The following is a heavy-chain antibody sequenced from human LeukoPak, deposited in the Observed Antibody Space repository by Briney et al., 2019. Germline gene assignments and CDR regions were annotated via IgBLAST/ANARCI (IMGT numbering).Heavy chain of an antibody. Sequence: GGSLRLSCAASGFTFSSYEMNWVRQAPGKGLEWVSYISSSGSTIYYADSVKGRFTISRDNAKNSLYLQMNSLRAEDTALYYCAREKYGDHFDYWGQGTLVTVSS. D-gene: IGHD4-17*01. CDR1: GFTFSSYE. CDR2: ISSSGSTI. CDR3: AREKYGDHFDY. V-gene: IGHV3-48*03. J-gene: IGHJ4*02.